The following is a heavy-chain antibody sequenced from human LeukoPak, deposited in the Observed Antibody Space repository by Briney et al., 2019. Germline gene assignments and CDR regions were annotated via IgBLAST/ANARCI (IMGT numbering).Heavy chain of an antibody. CDR1: GFTFSSYS. CDR3: ARDILRFGDGDDAFDI. Sequence: PGGSLRLSCAASGFTFSSYSMNWVRQAPGKGLEWVSSISSSSSYIYYADSVKGRFTISRDNAKNSPYLQMNSLRAEDTAVYYCARDILRFGDGDDAFDIWGQGTMVTVSS. J-gene: IGHJ3*02. D-gene: IGHD3-10*01. V-gene: IGHV3-21*01. CDR2: ISSSSSYI.